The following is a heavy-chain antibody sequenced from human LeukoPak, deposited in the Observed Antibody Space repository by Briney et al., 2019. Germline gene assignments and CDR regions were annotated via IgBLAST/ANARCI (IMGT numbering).Heavy chain of an antibody. CDR1: GYSISSGYY. CDR2: IYHSGST. V-gene: IGHV4-38-2*02. CDR3: ARPRRGVISPIDY. J-gene: IGHJ4*02. Sequence: SETLSLTCTVSGYSISSGYYWGWIRQPPGKGLEWIGSIYHSGSTYYNASLKSRVTISVDTSKNQFSLKLSSVTAADTAVYYCARPRRGVISPIDYWGQGTLVTVSS. D-gene: IGHD3-10*01.